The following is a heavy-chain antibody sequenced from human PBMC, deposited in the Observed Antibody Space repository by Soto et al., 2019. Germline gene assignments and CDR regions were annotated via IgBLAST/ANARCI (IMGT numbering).Heavy chain of an antibody. CDR3: VRDSYGTA. CDR2: IYTGGAT. D-gene: IGHD1-26*01. V-gene: IGHV3-53*01. Sequence: EVQLVESGGGLIQPGGSLRLSCAASGFTVSISYMSWVRQAPGKGLEWVSIIYTGGATYYADSVKGRFTISRDDSKNTLFLQMDGLRVEDTAIYYCVRDSYGTAWGQGTQVTVSS. CDR1: GFTVSISY. J-gene: IGHJ5*02.